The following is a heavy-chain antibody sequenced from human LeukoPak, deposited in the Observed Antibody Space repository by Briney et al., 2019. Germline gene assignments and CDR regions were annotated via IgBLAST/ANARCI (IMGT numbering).Heavy chain of an antibody. J-gene: IGHJ4*02. D-gene: IGHD3-3*01. V-gene: IGHV4-59*01. CDR3: ARAGWDDFWSGYSYYFDY. CDR2: IYYSGST. Sequence: PSETLSPTCTVSGGSISSYYWSWIRQPPGKGLEWIGYIYYSGSTNYNPSLKSRVTISVDTSKNQFSLKLSSVTAADTAVYYCARAGWDDFWSGYSYYFDYWGQGTLVTVSS. CDR1: GGSISSYY.